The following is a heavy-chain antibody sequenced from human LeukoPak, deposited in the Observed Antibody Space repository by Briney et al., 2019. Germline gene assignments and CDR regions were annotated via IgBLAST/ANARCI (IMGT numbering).Heavy chain of an antibody. CDR1: GGSISSYH. J-gene: IGHJ4*02. V-gene: IGHV4-4*07. D-gene: IGHD6-13*01. Sequence: SETLSLTCTVSGGSISSYHWCWIRQPAGKGLEWIGRLYSSGSTNYNPSLESRVNISVATSKNQFLLNLSHVTTADAAACCSAGSAMSSSRLHGYWGQGTLVTVSS. CDR3: AGSAMSSSRLHGY. CDR2: LYSSGST.